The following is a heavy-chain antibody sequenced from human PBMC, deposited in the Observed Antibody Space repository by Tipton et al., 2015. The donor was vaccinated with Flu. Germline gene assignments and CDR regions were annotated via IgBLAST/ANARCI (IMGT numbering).Heavy chain of an antibody. CDR2: IYPSGTT. J-gene: IGHJ4*02. CDR1: SGSIRSTNYF. Sequence: PGLVKPSEILSLTCTVSSGSIRSTNYFCAWIRQPPGKRLELIGSIYPSGTTYYNPSLKSRVTISVDTSKSQFSLMLRSVTAADTAVYYCARLSYYDVDLKNFYFDYWGQGALVTVSS. D-gene: IGHD3-10*02. CDR3: ARLSYYDVDLKNFYFDY. V-gene: IGHV4-39*01.